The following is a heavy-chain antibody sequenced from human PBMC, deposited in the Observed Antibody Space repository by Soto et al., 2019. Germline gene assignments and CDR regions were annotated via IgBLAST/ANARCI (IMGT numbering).Heavy chain of an antibody. CDR1: GGTFSSYA. D-gene: IGHD2-15*01. V-gene: IGHV1-69*06. Sequence: QVQLVQSGAEVKKPGSSVKVSCKASGGTFSSYAISWVRQAPGQGLEWMGGIIPIFGTANYAQKFQGRVTITADKSTSTAYMELSSLRSEATAVYYCARDRGIYCSGGSCYSVEYFQHWGQGTLVTVSS. J-gene: IGHJ1*01. CDR2: IIPIFGTA. CDR3: ARDRGIYCSGGSCYSVEYFQH.